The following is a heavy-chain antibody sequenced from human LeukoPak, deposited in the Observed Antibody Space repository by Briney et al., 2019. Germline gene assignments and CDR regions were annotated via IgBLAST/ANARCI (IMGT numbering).Heavy chain of an antibody. CDR3: ARGEQWLVRWGFDY. V-gene: IGHV3-33*01. Sequence: GGSLRLSCAASGFTFSSYGMHWVRQAPGKGLEWVAVIWYDGSNKYYADSVKGRFTISRDNSKNTLYLQMNSLRAEDTAVYYCARGEQWLVRWGFDYWGQGTLVTVSS. CDR2: IWYDGSNK. CDR1: GFTFSSYG. D-gene: IGHD6-19*01. J-gene: IGHJ4*02.